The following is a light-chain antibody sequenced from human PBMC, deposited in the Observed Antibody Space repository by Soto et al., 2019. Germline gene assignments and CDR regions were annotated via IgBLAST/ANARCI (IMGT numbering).Light chain of an antibody. CDR3: QQYNNWPYT. CDR1: QSVSSN. J-gene: IGKJ2*01. CDR2: GAS. V-gene: IGKV3-15*01. Sequence: EIVMTQSPATLAVSPGERAALSCRASQSVSSNFAWYQQKPGQAPRLLIYGASSRDTGTPSRFSGSGSGTEFPLTISSLQSEDFAVYYCQQYNNWPYTFGLGTQLEMK.